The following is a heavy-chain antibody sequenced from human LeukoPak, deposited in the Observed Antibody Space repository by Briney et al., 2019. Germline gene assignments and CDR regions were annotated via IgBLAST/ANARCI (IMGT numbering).Heavy chain of an antibody. CDR1: GFTFDDYA. J-gene: IGHJ5*02. CDR2: ISWNSGSI. D-gene: IGHD6-13*01. Sequence: GRSLRLSCAASGFTFDDYAMHWVRQAPGKGLEWVSGISWNSGSIVYADSVKGRFTISRDNAKNSLYLQMNSLRAEDTALYYCKKDMPDHSSPLYNCFPPWGQEPLVPVPP. V-gene: IGHV3-9*01. CDR3: KKDMPDHSSPLYNCFPP.